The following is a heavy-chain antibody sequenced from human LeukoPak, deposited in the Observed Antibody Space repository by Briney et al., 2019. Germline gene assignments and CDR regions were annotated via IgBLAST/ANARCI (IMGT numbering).Heavy chain of an antibody. V-gene: IGHV3-23*01. J-gene: IGHJ4*02. Sequence: PGGSLRLSCATSGFTFSRSAMSWVRQAPGKGLEWVSTITVGGGDTNYADSVKGRFTISRDNSKNTLFLQMNSLRAEDTAVYYCAMLASQYLTSWFDYWGQGTLVTVSS. CDR1: GFTFSRSA. CDR3: AMLASQYLTSWFDY. D-gene: IGHD2/OR15-2a*01. CDR2: ITVGGGDT.